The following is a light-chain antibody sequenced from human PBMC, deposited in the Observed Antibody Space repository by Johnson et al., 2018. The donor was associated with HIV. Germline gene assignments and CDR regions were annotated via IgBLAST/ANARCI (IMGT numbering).Light chain of an antibody. Sequence: QPVLTQPPSMSAAPGQRVTISCSGSSSNIGNNYVSWYQQLPGTAPKLLIFDNNKRPSGIPDRFSASKSGTSATLGITGLQTGDEADYYCGTWDSSLSAYVFGTGTKVTVL. CDR1: SSNIGNNY. CDR3: GTWDSSLSAYV. J-gene: IGLJ1*01. CDR2: DNN. V-gene: IGLV1-51*01.